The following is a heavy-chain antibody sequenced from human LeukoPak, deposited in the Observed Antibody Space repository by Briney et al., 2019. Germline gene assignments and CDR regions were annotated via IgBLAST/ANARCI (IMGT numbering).Heavy chain of an antibody. CDR2: IYYSGST. CDR1: GGSISSRSYY. V-gene: IGHV4-39*02. Sequence: SETLSLTCTVSGGSISSRSYYWGWIRQPPGKGLEWIGIIYYSGSTYSNPSLRSRVTISVDTSKNQFSLKLSSVTAADTAVYYCARELRWGSYYFDYWGQGTLVTVSS. J-gene: IGHJ4*02. CDR3: ARELRWGSYYFDY. D-gene: IGHD4-23*01.